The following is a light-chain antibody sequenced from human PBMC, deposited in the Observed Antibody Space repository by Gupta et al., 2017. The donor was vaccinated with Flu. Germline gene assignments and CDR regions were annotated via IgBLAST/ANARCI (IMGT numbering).Light chain of an antibody. CDR1: QSISRY. Sequence: SSLADSVGDRVTITGRAVQSISRYLNWYKQKPGKAPTLLISAASTWQSGVPSRFSGSGCGRDFTITINRRQQEDFAAYYCQQSDNNFPITFGGGTKVEIK. V-gene: IGKV1-39*01. CDR2: AAS. CDR3: QQSDNNFPIT. J-gene: IGKJ4*01.